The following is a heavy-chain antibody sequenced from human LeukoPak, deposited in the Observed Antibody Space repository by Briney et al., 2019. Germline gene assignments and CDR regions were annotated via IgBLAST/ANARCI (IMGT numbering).Heavy chain of an antibody. V-gene: IGHV4-34*01. J-gene: IGHJ4*02. Sequence: SETLSITCAVYGGSFSGYYWSWIRQPPGKGLEWIGEINHSGSTNYNPSLKSRVTISVDTSKNQFSLKLSSVTAADTAVYYCARGVSPALVRPRVFDYWGQGTLVTVSS. CDR3: ARGVSPALVRPRVFDY. CDR1: GGSFSGYY. CDR2: INHSGST.